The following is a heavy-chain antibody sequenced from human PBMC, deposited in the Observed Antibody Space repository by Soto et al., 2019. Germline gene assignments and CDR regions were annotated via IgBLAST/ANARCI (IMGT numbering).Heavy chain of an antibody. V-gene: IGHV3-23*01. CDR2: ISGSGDST. J-gene: IGHJ4*02. Sequence: GGSLRLSCAASGFTFSNFAMSWVRQAPGKGLDWVSAISGSGDSTYYADSVKGRFTISRDNSKNTVYLQMNSLRAEDTAVYYCAKDKLSGNFYGYFDCWGQGTLVTVSS. D-gene: IGHD1-26*01. CDR3: AKDKLSGNFYGYFDC. CDR1: GFTFSNFA.